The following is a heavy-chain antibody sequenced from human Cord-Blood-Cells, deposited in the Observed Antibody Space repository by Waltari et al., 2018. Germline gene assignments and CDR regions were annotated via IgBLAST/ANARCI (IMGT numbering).Heavy chain of an antibody. CDR3: ARHPYDFWSGSHFDY. CDR1: GGSVSSGSYY. CDR2: IYYSGST. J-gene: IGHJ4*02. V-gene: IGHV4-61*01. D-gene: IGHD3-3*01. Sequence: QVQLQESGPGLVKPSETLSLTCTVSGGSVSSGSYYRSWIRQPPGKGLEWIGYIYYSGSTNYNPSLKSRVTISVDTSKNQFSLKLSSVTAADTAVYYCARHPYDFWSGSHFDYWGQGTLVTVSS.